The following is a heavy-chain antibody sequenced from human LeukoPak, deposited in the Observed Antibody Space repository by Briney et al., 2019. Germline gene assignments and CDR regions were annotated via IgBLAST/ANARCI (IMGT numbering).Heavy chain of an antibody. D-gene: IGHD6-13*01. Sequence: GGSLRLSCAASGFTFSTYGMHWVRQAPGKGLEWLVVVSYDGRNRYYADSVRGRFTISRDNSKNMVYLQMNSLRGDDTAVYYCASPLAAAGDDWFDPWGQGTLVTVSS. CDR1: GFTFSTYG. CDR2: VSYDGRNR. CDR3: ASPLAAAGDDWFDP. V-gene: IGHV3-30*03. J-gene: IGHJ5*02.